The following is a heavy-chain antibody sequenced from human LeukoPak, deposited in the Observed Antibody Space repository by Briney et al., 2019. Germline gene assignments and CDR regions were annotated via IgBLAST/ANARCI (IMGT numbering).Heavy chain of an antibody. D-gene: IGHD2-2*03. CDR3: ARDGSSGFDP. V-gene: IGHV4-39*07. CDR1: GGSISSNNCY. J-gene: IGHJ5*02. Sequence: PSETLSLTCTVSGGSISSNNCYWGWIRQPPGKGLEWIGSIYYSGRTYYTPSLKSRVTISVDTSKNHFSLKLSSVIVADTAVYYCARDGSSGFDPWGQGTLATVSS. CDR2: IYYSGRT.